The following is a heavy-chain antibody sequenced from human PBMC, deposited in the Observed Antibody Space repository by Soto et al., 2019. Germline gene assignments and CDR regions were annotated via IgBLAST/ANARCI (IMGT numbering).Heavy chain of an antibody. V-gene: IGHV3-64D*06. J-gene: IGHJ4*02. CDR3: VKDRYVDY. CDR2: ISSNGGST. Sequence: GSLRLSCSVFGFTFSSYAMHWVRQAPGKGLQYVSSISSNGGSTYYADSVKGRFTISRDSSKNTLYLQMSSLRVEDTAVYYCVKDRYVDYWGQGTLVTVSS. CDR1: GFTFSSYA.